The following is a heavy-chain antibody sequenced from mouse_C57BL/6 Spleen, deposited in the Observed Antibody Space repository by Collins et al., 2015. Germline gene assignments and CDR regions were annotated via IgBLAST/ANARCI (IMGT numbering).Heavy chain of an antibody. CDR2: IYPGNVNT. J-gene: IGHJ4*01. D-gene: IGHD1-1*02. CDR1: GYTFTSYY. CDR3: ARLGDYDYYAMDY. V-gene: IGHV1S56*01. Sequence: QVQLQQSGPELVKPGASVRISCKASGYTFTSYYIHWVKQRPGQGLEWIGWIYPGNVNTKYNEKFKGKATLTADKSSSTAYMQLSSLTSEDSAVYFCARLGDYDYYAMDYWGQGTSVTVSS.